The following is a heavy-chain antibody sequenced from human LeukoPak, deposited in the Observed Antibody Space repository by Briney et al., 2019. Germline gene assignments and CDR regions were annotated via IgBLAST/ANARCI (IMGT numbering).Heavy chain of an antibody. CDR1: GFSFSTYS. Sequence: GGSLRLSCVASGFSFSTYSMNWVRQAAGEGLEWVSSVTGSGTTKYYADSVKGRFVISRDNAKNSLYLQMNSLRAEDTAVYFCARERQLVTDYWGPGTLVTVSS. J-gene: IGHJ4*01. V-gene: IGHV3-21*06. CDR3: ARERQLVTDY. D-gene: IGHD6-6*01. CDR2: VTGSGTTK.